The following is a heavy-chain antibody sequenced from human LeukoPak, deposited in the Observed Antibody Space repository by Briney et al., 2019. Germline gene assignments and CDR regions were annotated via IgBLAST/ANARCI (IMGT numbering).Heavy chain of an antibody. J-gene: IGHJ3*02. CDR2: IIPILGIA. D-gene: IGHD4-23*01. V-gene: IGHV1-69*04. CDR3: ATPWGTVVNPDDAFDI. CDR1: GYTFTSYG. Sequence: GASVKVSCKASGYTFTSYGISWVRQAPGQGLEWMGRIIPILGIANYAQKFQGRVTITADKSTSTAYMELSSLRSEDTAVYYCATPWGTVVNPDDAFDIWGQGTMVTVSS.